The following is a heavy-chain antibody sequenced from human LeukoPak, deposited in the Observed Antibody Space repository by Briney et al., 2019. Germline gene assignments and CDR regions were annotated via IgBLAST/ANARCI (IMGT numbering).Heavy chain of an antibody. V-gene: IGHV3-23*01. J-gene: IGHJ4*02. CDR3: AKNGYYYDSSGEKPYYFDY. Sequence: GGSLRLSRAASGFTFSSYAMSWVRQAPGKGLEWVSAISGSGGSTYYADSVKGRFTISRDNSKNTLYLQMNSLRAEDTAVYYCAKNGYYYDSSGEKPYYFDYWGQGTLVTVSS. CDR2: ISGSGGST. CDR1: GFTFSSYA. D-gene: IGHD3-22*01.